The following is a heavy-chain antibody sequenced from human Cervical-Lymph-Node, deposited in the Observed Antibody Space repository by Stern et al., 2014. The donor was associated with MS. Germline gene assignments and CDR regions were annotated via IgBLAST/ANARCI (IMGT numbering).Heavy chain of an antibody. D-gene: IGHD1-26*01. V-gene: IGHV1-2*02. CDR2: ISPKTGSA. CDR3: ARDRGSYSDY. Sequence: QVQLVQSGAEVERPGASVKVSCKASGYTFTAYFLHWVRQAPGQGLELMGWISPKTGSATYAQKFQDRVTMTRDTSINTGYMEVSSLRSDDTAVYYCARDRGSYSDYWGQGTLVAVSS. CDR1: GYTFTAYF. J-gene: IGHJ4*02.